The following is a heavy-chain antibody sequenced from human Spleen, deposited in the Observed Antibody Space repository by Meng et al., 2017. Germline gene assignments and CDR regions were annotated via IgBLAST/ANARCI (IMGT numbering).Heavy chain of an antibody. Sequence: GESLKISCAASGFTFSCCAMHWVRQAPGKGLEWGAVIWYDGSNKYYADSVKGRFTISRDNSKNTLYLQMNSLRAEDTAVYYCARDYRRSKDYWGQGTLVTV. CDR2: IWYDGSNK. J-gene: IGHJ4*02. V-gene: IGHV3-33*08. CDR1: GFTFSCCA. D-gene: IGHD3-16*02. CDR3: ARDYRRSKDY.